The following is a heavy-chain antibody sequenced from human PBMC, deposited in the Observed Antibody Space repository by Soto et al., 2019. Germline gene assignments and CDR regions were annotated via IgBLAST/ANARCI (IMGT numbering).Heavy chain of an antibody. D-gene: IGHD3-16*01. J-gene: IGHJ6*02. CDR2: MNPNSGNT. CDR1: GYTFTRYG. CDR3: AGGRFYYNYGMDV. Sequence: ASVKVSCKASGYTFTRYGFSWLRQAPGQGLEWMGWMNPNSGNTGYAQKFQGRVTMTRNTSISTAYMELSSLRSEDTAVYYCAGGRFYYNYGMDVWGQGTTVTVSS. V-gene: IGHV1-8*01.